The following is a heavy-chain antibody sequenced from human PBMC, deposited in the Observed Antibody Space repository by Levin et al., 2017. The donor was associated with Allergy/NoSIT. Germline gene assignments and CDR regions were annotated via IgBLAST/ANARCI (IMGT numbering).Heavy chain of an antibody. J-gene: IGHJ4*02. D-gene: IGHD4-17*01. CDR3: ARSTVATLDY. V-gene: IGHV1-18*01. CDR2: ISGDSGET. Sequence: ASVKVSCKASDYSFSKYGISWVRQAPGQGLEWMGWISGDSGETNYAQNLKGRVTMTNDISTSTAYMELRSLRSDDTAIYFCARSTVATLDYWGQGTLVTVSS. CDR1: DYSFSKYG.